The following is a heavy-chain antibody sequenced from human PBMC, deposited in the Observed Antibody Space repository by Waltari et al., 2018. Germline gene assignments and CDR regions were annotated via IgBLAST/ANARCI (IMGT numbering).Heavy chain of an antibody. CDR2: MSASGGTT. D-gene: IGHD6-13*01. V-gene: IGHV3-23*01. Sequence: EVQLLESGGGLVQPGGSLRLSCAASGFTFSNYVMSWVRQAPGNGLEWVSSMSASGGTTYYADSVKARFTISRDNSRNTLFLQMNSLRAEDTAVYYCARDQFGLAAVRALLSWGRGTLVTVSS. CDR3: ARDQFGLAAVRALLS. J-gene: IGHJ4*02. CDR1: GFTFSNYV.